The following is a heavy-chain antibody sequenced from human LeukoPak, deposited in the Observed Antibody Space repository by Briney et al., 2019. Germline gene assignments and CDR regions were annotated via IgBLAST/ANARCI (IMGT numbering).Heavy chain of an antibody. J-gene: IGHJ3*02. V-gene: IGHV1-18*04. Sequence: ASVKVSCKASGYTFTSYYMHWVRQAPGQGLEWMGWINTYTGNTNYAQKLQGRVTMTTGASTSTAYMELKSLRSDDTAVYYCARGLYGDYVRGAFDIWGQGTMVTVSS. CDR2: INTYTGNT. CDR3: ARGLYGDYVRGAFDI. CDR1: GYTFTSYY. D-gene: IGHD4-17*01.